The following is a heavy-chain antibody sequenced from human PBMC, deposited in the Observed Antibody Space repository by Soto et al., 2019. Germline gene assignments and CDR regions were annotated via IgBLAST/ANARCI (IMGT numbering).Heavy chain of an antibody. D-gene: IGHD2-2*01. V-gene: IGHV4-31*03. CDR3: ARATPAGSADF. Sequence: PSETLSLTCTVSGGSNIRDGYYWSWIRQHPGKGLEWIAYISYSGSSYSNPSLKSRVTISADTSKNQFSLRLTSVTAADTAVYFCARATPAGSADFWGPGTLVTVSS. J-gene: IGHJ4*02. CDR2: ISYSGSS. CDR1: GGSNIRDGYY.